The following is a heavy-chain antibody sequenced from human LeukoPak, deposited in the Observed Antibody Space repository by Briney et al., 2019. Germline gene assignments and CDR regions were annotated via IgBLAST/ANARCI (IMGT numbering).Heavy chain of an antibody. D-gene: IGHD6-13*01. CDR1: GFTFSSYG. Sequence: GGSLRLSCAASGFTFSSYGMHWVRQAPGKGLEWVAVISYDGSNKYYADSVKGRFTISRDNSKNTLYLQMNSLRAEDTAVYYCARDYSVNYYYMDVWGKGTTVTVSS. CDR3: ARDYSVNYYYMDV. CDR2: ISYDGSNK. V-gene: IGHV3-30*03. J-gene: IGHJ6*03.